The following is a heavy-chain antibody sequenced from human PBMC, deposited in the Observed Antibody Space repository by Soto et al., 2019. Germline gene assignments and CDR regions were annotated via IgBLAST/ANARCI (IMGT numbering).Heavy chain of an antibody. J-gene: IGHJ5*01. V-gene: IGHV3-23*01. Sequence: EVQLLESGGGLVQPGGSLRLSCAASGFTFSSYAMSWVRQAPGKGLEWVSAISGSGGSTFYADSVKGRFTISRDPSKNTLILQRNSLRAEDTAVYYCAKDRGGGYGWFDSWGQGTLVTVSS. CDR1: GFTFSSYA. D-gene: IGHD5-12*01. CDR3: AKDRGGGYGWFDS. CDR2: ISGSGGST.